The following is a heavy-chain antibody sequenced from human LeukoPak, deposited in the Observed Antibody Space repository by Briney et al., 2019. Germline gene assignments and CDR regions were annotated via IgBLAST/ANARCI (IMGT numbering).Heavy chain of an antibody. Sequence: SETLSLTCTVSGDSISSYYWSWIRQPPGKGLEWIGTFYHGGSTYYNPSLKSRVTISVDTSKNQFSLQLRSVTAADTAVYYCARGRVPKRGAFDIWGQGTLVTVSS. D-gene: IGHD3-10*01. V-gene: IGHV4-59*12. CDR2: FYHGGST. J-gene: IGHJ3*02. CDR3: ARGRVPKRGAFDI. CDR1: GDSISSYY.